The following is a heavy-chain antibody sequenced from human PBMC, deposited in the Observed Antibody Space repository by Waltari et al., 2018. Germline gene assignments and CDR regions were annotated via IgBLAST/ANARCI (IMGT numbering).Heavy chain of an antibody. CDR1: GGSFSGYY. CDR3: ARSTRGSGFIGY. V-gene: IGHV4-34*01. Sequence: QVQLQQWGAGLLKPSETLSLTCAVYGGSFSGYYWSWIRQPPGKGLEWIGEINHSGSTNYNPSLKSRVTISVDTSKNQFSLKLSSVTAADTAVYYCARSTRGSGFIGYWGQGTLVTVSS. CDR2: INHSGST. J-gene: IGHJ4*02. D-gene: IGHD1-26*01.